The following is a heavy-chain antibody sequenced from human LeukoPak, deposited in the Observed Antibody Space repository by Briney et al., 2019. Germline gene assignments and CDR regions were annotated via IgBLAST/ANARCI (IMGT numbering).Heavy chain of an antibody. CDR2: VYQSGTT. Sequence: PAETLSLTCTVSGFSISSGHYWGWVRQPPGAGLAWIGSVYQSGTTYYNPSLKSRVTTSVDRSKNQFSLRLRPVTAADTAVYYCARIFIRNGYSSYFDCWGQGTLVTVSS. D-gene: IGHD5-18*01. CDR3: ARIFIRNGYSSYFDC. CDR1: GFSISSGHY. J-gene: IGHJ4*02. V-gene: IGHV4-38-2*02.